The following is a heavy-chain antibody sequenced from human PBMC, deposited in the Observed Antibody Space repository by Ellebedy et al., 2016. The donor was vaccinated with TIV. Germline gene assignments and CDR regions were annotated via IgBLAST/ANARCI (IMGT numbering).Heavy chain of an antibody. J-gene: IGHJ4*02. D-gene: IGHD3-10*01. CDR1: GFTFDDYN. CDR3: GKGRLGFGSSLDY. Sequence: PGGSLRLSCAASGFTFDDYNMHWVRQGPGKGLEWVSLINWSGNRTYYSDFVKGRFTISRDNGRNALYLQMTSLKTDDSALYFCGKGRLGFGSSLDYWGRGTLVTVSS. CDR2: INWSGNRT. V-gene: IGHV3-43*01.